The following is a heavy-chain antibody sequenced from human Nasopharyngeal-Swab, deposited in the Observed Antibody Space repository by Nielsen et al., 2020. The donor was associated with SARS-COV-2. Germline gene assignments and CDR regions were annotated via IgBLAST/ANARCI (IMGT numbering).Heavy chain of an antibody. V-gene: IGHV3-21*01. CDR1: GLTFSSYY. J-gene: IGHJ6*02. Sequence: GGSLRLSCAASGLTFSSYYLNWVRQAPGKGLEWVASISKNGSYIYYADSVKGRFTISRENAKNSLYLQMNSLRAEDTAVYYCARDGLADEFWTVCFIDVWGQGTTVTVSS. CDR2: ISKNGSYI. CDR3: ARDGLADEFWTVCFIDV. D-gene: IGHD3/OR15-3a*01.